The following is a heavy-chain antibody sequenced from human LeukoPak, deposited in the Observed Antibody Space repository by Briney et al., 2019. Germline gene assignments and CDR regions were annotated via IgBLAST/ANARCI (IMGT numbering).Heavy chain of an antibody. D-gene: IGHD5-18*01. Sequence: QAGGSLRLSCAASGFTFSNYEMHWVRQAPGKGLEWVSYISSSGSDIYYADSVKGRFTISRDNAKNSLYLQMSSLRVEDTAVYYCARGRRGYSEEYWGQGTLVTVSS. V-gene: IGHV3-48*03. CDR2: ISSSGSDI. CDR3: ARGRRGYSEEY. J-gene: IGHJ4*02. CDR1: GFTFSNYE.